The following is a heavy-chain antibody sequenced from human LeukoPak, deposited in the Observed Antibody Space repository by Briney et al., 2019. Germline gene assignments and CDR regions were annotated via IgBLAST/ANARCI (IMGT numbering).Heavy chain of an antibody. CDR1: GYTFTTYY. V-gene: IGHV1-46*01. D-gene: IGHD4-23*01. CDR3: ARDQGGNPFRLDY. Sequence: ASVKVSFKASGYTFTTYYIHWVRQAPGQGLEWMGTINPSAGNRNYAQKFQGRVTMTRDTSTSTVYMELSSLRSEDTAVYYCARDQGGNPFRLDYWGQGTLVTVSS. J-gene: IGHJ4*02. CDR2: INPSAGNR.